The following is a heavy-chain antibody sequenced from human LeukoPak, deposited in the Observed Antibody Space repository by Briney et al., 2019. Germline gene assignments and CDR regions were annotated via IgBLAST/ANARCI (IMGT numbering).Heavy chain of an antibody. Sequence: ASVKVSXKASGYTFTGYYMHWVRQAPGQGLEWMGQINPNSGGTNYAQKFQGRVTMTRDTSISTAYVELSRLRSDDTAVYYCARVRWELRSFDYWGQGTLVTVSS. CDR3: ARVRWELRSFDY. CDR1: GYTFTGYY. CDR2: INPNSGGT. V-gene: IGHV1-2*06. D-gene: IGHD1-26*01. J-gene: IGHJ4*02.